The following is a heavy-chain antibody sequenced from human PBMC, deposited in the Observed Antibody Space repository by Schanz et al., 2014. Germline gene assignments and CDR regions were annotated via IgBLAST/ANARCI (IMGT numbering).Heavy chain of an antibody. V-gene: IGHV1-18*01. CDR2: ISVYHGHT. CDR3: ARDRVSFVRGPLGVD. J-gene: IGHJ4*02. Sequence: QLMQSGSEVRKPGASVKVSCKASGYIFGSHGMTWVRQAPGQGPELMGWISVYHGHTNYAEKVHGRVTMTTDTSTSTAYMELRSLISDDTAVYYCARDRVSFVRGPLGVDWGQGTQVIVSS. CDR1: GYIFGSHG. D-gene: IGHD3-10*01.